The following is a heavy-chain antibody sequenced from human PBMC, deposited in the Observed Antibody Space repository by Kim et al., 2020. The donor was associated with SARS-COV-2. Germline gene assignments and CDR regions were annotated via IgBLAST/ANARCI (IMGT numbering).Heavy chain of an antibody. CDR3: AGLGIAVAGLRAEYFQH. V-gene: IGHV4-39*01. D-gene: IGHD6-19*01. J-gene: IGHJ1*01. Sequence: LKSRVTISVDTSKSQFSLKLSSVTAADTAVYYCAGLGIAVAGLRAEYFQHWGQGTLVTVSS.